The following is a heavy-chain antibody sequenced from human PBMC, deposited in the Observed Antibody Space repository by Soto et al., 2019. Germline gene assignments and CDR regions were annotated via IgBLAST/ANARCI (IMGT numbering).Heavy chain of an antibody. J-gene: IGHJ6*02. CDR1: GYSFTSYW. Sequence: PGESLKISCKGSGYSFTSYWIGWVRQMPGKGLEWMGIIYPGDSDTRYSPSFQGQVTISADKSISTAYLQWSSLKASDTAMYYRARHMRTYYYDSSGYRPSYYYGRDVWGQGTTVTVSS. CDR2: IYPGDSDT. V-gene: IGHV5-51*01. D-gene: IGHD3-22*01. CDR3: ARHMRTYYYDSSGYRPSYYYGRDV.